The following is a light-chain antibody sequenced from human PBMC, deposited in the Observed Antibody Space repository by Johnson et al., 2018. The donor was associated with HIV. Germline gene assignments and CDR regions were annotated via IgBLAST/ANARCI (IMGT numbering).Light chain of an antibody. V-gene: IGLV1-51*01. CDR3: GTWDSSLRGGV. CDR2: DNN. Sequence: QSVLTQPPSVSAAPGQKVTISRSGSSCDIGNNYVSWHQQLPGTAPKLLINDNNKRPSGIPDRFSGSKSGTSATLGITGLQTGDEADYYCGTWDSSLRGGVFGTGTKVTVL. J-gene: IGLJ1*01. CDR1: SCDIGNNY.